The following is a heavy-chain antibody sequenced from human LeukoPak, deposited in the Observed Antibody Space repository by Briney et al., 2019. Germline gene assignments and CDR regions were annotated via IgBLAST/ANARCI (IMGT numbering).Heavy chain of an antibody. CDR3: ARAGYNNYWYYFDY. CDR1: GYTFTGYY. CDR2: INPNSGGT. D-gene: IGHD1-14*01. Sequence: ASVKVSYKASGYTFTGYYMHWVRQAPGQGLEWMGWINPNSGGTNYAQKFQGRVTMTSDTSISTAFMELNRLRSDDTAVYYCARAGYNNYWYYFDYWGQGPLVTVSS. V-gene: IGHV1-2*02. J-gene: IGHJ4*02.